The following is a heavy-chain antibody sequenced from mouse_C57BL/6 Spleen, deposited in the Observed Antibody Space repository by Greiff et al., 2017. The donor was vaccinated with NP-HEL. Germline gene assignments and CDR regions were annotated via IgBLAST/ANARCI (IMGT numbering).Heavy chain of an antibody. CDR3: PHYYGGGYFDV. J-gene: IGHJ1*03. CDR2: IRLKSDNYAT. CDR1: GFTFSNYW. V-gene: IGHV6-3*01. D-gene: IGHD1-2*01. Sequence: EVKVEESGGGLVQPGGSMKLSCVASGFTFSNYWMNWVRQSPEKGLEWVAQIRLKSDNYATHYAESVKGRFTISRDDSKSSVYLQMNNLRAEDTGIYYSPHYYGGGYFDVWGTGTTVTVSS.